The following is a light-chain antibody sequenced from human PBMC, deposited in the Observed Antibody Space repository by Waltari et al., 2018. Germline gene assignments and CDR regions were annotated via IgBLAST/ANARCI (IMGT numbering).Light chain of an antibody. V-gene: IGKV3-20*01. CDR3: QKYESLPAT. CDR1: QSVGRS. J-gene: IGKJ1*01. CDR2: GAS. Sequence: ELVLTQSPGTLSSSPGESATLSCRASQSVGRSLAWYQQKPGQAPRLLISGASNRATGIPDRFSGSGFATDFSLTISRLEPEDFAVYYCQKYESLPATFGQGTKVESK.